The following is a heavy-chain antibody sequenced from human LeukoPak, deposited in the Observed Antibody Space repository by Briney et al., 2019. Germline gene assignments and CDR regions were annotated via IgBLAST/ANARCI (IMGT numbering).Heavy chain of an antibody. J-gene: IGHJ6*03. CDR2: IRNDGSNQ. D-gene: IGHD3-10*01. Sequence: SGGSLRLSCAASGFTFSSYSMNWVRQAPGKGLEWVAFIRNDGSNQYYADSVTGRFTISRDNSKNALFLQMNSLRREETAVYYCVKGVGGSANYYYLDVWGKGTTVTV. V-gene: IGHV3-30*02. CDR1: GFTFSSYS. CDR3: VKGVGGSANYYYLDV.